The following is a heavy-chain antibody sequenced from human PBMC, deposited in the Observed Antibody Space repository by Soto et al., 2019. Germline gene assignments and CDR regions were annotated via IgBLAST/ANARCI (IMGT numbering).Heavy chain of an antibody. V-gene: IGHV1-46*01. Sequence: ASVKVSCKASGLTFTSYYMHWVRQAPGQGLEWMGIINPSGGSTTYAQKFQGRVTMTRDTSTSTVYMELSSLRSEDTAVYYCARGRGIAASFDYWGQGNLVTVSS. CDR2: INPSGGST. J-gene: IGHJ4*02. D-gene: IGHD2-15*01. CDR3: ARGRGIAASFDY. CDR1: GLTFTSYY.